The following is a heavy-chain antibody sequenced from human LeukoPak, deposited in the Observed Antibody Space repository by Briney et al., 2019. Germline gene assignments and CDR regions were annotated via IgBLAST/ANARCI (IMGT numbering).Heavy chain of an antibody. J-gene: IGHJ4*02. CDR2: IYTSGST. CDR3: ASETVTTPFDY. Sequence: PSETLSLTCTVSGGSISSYYWSWIRQPAGKGLEWIGRIYTSGSTNYNPSLKGRVTISVDKSKNQFSLKLSSVTAADTAVYYSASETVTTPFDYWSQGTLVTVSS. CDR1: GGSISSYY. D-gene: IGHD4-11*01. V-gene: IGHV4-4*07.